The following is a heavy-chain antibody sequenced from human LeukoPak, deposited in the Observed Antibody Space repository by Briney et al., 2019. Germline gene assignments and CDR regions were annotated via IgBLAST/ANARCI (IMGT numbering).Heavy chain of an antibody. J-gene: IGHJ4*02. D-gene: IGHD5-12*01. CDR3: ARRGYSGYAGPYYFDY. Sequence: SETLSLTCAVYGGSFSGYYWSWIRQPPGKGLEWIGEINHSGSTNYNPSLKSRVTISVDTSKNQFSLKLSSVTAADTAVYYCARRGYSGYAGPYYFDYWGQGTLVTVSS. CDR2: INHSGST. V-gene: IGHV4-34*01. CDR1: GGSFSGYY.